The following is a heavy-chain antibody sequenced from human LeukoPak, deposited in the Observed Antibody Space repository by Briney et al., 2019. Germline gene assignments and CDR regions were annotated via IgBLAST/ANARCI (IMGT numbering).Heavy chain of an antibody. CDR3: ARGFRIVGATDFDY. V-gene: IGHV1-18*01. J-gene: IGHJ4*02. CDR2: ISAYNGNT. D-gene: IGHD1-26*01. CDR1: GYTFTSYD. Sequence: ASVKLSCKASGYTFTSYDINWVRQAPGQGLEWMGWISAYNGNTNYAQKLQGRVTMTTDTSTSTAYMELRSLRSDDTAVYYCARGFRIVGATDFDYWGQGTLVTVSS.